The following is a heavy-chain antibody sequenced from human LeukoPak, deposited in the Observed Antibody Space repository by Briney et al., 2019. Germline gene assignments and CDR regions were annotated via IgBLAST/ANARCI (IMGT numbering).Heavy chain of an antibody. CDR2: ISGSGGST. CDR1: GFTFSSYA. D-gene: IGHD3-3*01. CDR3: AKDGITIFGVVIIVPYYFDY. Sequence: GGSLRLSCAASGFTFSSYAMSWVRQGPGKGLEWVSAISGSGGSTYYADSVKGRFTIYRDNSKNTLYLQMHSLRAEDTAVYYCAKDGITIFGVVIIVPYYFDYWGQGSLVTVSS. V-gene: IGHV3-23*01. J-gene: IGHJ4*02.